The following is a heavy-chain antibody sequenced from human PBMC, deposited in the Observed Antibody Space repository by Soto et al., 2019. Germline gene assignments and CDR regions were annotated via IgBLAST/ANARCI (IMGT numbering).Heavy chain of an antibody. J-gene: IGHJ4*02. CDR2: IYWDDDK. CDR1: GFSLSTSGVG. V-gene: IGHV2-5*02. CDR3: ARAWNIAAAGTFDY. D-gene: IGHD6-13*01. Sequence: QITLKESGPPLVKPTQTLTLTCTFSGFSLSTSGVGVGWIRQPPGKALEWLALIYWDDDKRYSPSLKSRLTITKDTSKNQVVLTMTNMDPVDTATYYCARAWNIAAAGTFDYWGQGTLVTVSS.